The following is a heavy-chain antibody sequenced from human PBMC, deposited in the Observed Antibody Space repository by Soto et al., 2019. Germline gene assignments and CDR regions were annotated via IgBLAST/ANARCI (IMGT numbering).Heavy chain of an antibody. J-gene: IGHJ6*02. V-gene: IGHV1-69*06. CDR2: IIPIFGTA. Sequence: QVQLAQSGAEVKKPGSSVKVSCKASGGTFSSYAISWVRQAPGQGLEWMGGIIPIFGTANYAQKFQGRVTITADKSTSTAYMELSSLRSEDTAVYYCARDRGAAYCSGGSCYSYYYYGMDVWGQGTTVTVSS. D-gene: IGHD2-15*01. CDR3: ARDRGAAYCSGGSCYSYYYYGMDV. CDR1: GGTFSSYA.